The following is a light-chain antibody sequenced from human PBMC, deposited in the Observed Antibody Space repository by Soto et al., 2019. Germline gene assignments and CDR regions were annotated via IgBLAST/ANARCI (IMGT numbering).Light chain of an antibody. CDR1: QSVSSS. CDR2: RAS. Sequence: IVMTQSPGTLSVSLWERATLFFRSSQSVSSSLAWYQQKPGQAPRLLIYRASTRATGIPARFSGSGSGTDYTLTISSLEPDDFAVYYCQQHSSWRLKFGQGTKVDIK. V-gene: IGKV3-15*01. J-gene: IGKJ1*01. CDR3: QQHSSWRLK.